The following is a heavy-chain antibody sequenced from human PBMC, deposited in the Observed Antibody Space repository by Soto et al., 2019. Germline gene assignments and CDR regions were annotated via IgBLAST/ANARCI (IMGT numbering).Heavy chain of an antibody. V-gene: IGHV2-70*01. CDR1: GFSLSTSGMC. Sequence: SGPTLVNPTQTLTLTCTFSGFSLSTSGMCVSWIRQPAGRALEWLALIDSDHDNYHTTSLKTRLTLSKATSKTQVVLTMTKMDPVDTAPYYCARMVRIAARPDDYYYYYGMDGWGQGT. CDR2: IDSDHDN. J-gene: IGHJ6*02. CDR3: ARMVRIAARPDDYYYYYGMDG. D-gene: IGHD6-6*01.